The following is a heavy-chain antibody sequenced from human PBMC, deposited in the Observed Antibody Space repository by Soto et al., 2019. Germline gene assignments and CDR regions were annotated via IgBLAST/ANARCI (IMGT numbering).Heavy chain of an antibody. CDR3: AKEDTSSGSLDY. D-gene: IGHD6-19*01. CDR2: ISDSGATT. V-gene: IGHV3-23*01. CDR1: GFPFGENT. J-gene: IGHJ4*02. Sequence: GGSLRLSCAASGFPFGENTMSWVRQAPGKGLEWVSGISDSGATTYYADSVRGRFTISRDNSKNTLYLQMKSLRAEDSASYYCAKEDTSSGSLDYWGQGALVTVSS.